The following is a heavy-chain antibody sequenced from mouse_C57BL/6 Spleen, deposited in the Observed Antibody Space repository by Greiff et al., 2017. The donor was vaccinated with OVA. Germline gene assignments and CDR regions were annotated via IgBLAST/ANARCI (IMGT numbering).Heavy chain of an antibody. CDR2: ISYDGSN. CDR1: GYSITSGYY. CDR3: ASHGYLYAMDY. J-gene: IGHJ4*01. Sequence: EVKLMESGPGLVKPSQSLSLTCSVTGYSITSGYYWNWVRQFPGNKLEWMGYISYDGSNNYNPSLKNRISITRDTSKNQFFLKLNSVTTEDTATYYCASHGYLYAMDYWGQGTSVTVSS. V-gene: IGHV3-6*01. D-gene: IGHD2-2*01.